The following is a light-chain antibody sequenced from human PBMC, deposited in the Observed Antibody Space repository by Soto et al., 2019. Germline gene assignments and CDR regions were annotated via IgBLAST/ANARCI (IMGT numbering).Light chain of an antibody. CDR3: QQYYSYPAWT. CDR2: AAS. V-gene: IGKV1-8*01. J-gene: IGKJ1*01. Sequence: AIRMTQSPSSLSASTGDRVTITCQASQGISSYLAWYQQKPGKAPKLLIYAASTLQSGVPSRFSGSGSGTDLTLTISCLQSEDFATDYCQQYYSYPAWTFGQGTKVEIK. CDR1: QGISSY.